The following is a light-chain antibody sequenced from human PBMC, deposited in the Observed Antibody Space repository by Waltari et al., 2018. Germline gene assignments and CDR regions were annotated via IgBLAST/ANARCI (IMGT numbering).Light chain of an antibody. CDR2: GTS. CDR3: HQYGSSIMYT. Sequence: VLTQSPGTLSLSPGERATLSCRASQSLTKKYLAWYQQKPGQAPRLLIYGTSSRAAGVPDRFSGSGSGTDFTLTISRLEPEDFAVYYCHQYGSSIMYTFGQGTKLEIK. V-gene: IGKV3-20*01. CDR1: QSLTKKY. J-gene: IGKJ2*01.